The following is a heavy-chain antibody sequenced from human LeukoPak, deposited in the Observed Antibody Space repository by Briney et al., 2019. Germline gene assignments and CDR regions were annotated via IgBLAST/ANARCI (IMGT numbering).Heavy chain of an antibody. CDR3: ARSDRNDFWSGYHSYYYYYMDV. J-gene: IGHJ6*03. CDR2: IIPIFGTA. CDR1: GGTFSSYA. Sequence: SVKVSCKASGGTFSSYAISRVRQAPGQGLEWMGGIIPIFGTANYAQKFQGRVTITTDESTSTAYMELSSLRSEDTAVYYCARSDRNDFWSGYHSYYYYYMDVWGKGTTVTVSS. D-gene: IGHD3-3*01. V-gene: IGHV1-69*05.